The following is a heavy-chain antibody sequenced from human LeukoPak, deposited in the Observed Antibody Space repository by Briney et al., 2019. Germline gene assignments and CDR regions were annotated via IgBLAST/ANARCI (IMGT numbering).Heavy chain of an antibody. CDR2: ISGSGGST. Sequence: GGSLRLSCAASGFTFSSYAMSWVRQAPGKGLEWVSAISGSGGSTYYADSVKGRFTISRDNSKNTLYLQMSSLRAEDTAVYYCARGRSYLNDAFDIWGQGTMVTVSS. CDR3: ARGRSYLNDAFDI. V-gene: IGHV3-23*01. CDR1: GFTFSSYA. J-gene: IGHJ3*02. D-gene: IGHD1-26*01.